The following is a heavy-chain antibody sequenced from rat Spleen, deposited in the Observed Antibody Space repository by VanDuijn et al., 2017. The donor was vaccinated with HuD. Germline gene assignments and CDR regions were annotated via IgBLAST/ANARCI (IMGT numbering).Heavy chain of an antibody. J-gene: IGHJ3*01. Sequence: EVQLQESGPGLVKPSQSLSLTCSVTGYSITSGYGWNWIRKFPGNKLEWMGYINSAGSTNYNPPLNSQISITRDTSKNQFFLQLTSVTTEDTATYYCARHETEGFAYWGQGTLVTVSS. CDR1: GYSITSGYG. CDR2: INSAGST. V-gene: IGHV3-3*01. D-gene: IGHD1-11*01. CDR3: ARHETEGFAY.